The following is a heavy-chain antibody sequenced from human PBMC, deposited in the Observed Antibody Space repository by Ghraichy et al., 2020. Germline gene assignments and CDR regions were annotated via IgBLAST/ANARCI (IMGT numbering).Heavy chain of an antibody. CDR3: ARNRYGDYGEYYFDY. D-gene: IGHD4-17*01. V-gene: IGHV4-59*01. CDR1: GGPISSYY. CDR2: IYYSGST. J-gene: IGHJ4*02. Sequence: SETLSLTCTVSGGPISSYYWSWIRQPPGKGLEWIGYIYYSGSTNYNPSLKSRVTISVDTSKNQFSLKLSSVTAADTAVYYCARNRYGDYGEYYFDYWGQGTLVTVSS.